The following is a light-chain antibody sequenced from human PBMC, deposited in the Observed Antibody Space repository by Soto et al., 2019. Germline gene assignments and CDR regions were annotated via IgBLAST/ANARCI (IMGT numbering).Light chain of an antibody. J-gene: IGKJ4*01. V-gene: IGKV1-5*03. CDR3: QQVNVYPST. CDR2: KAS. Sequence: DIQMTQSPSTLSASVVERVTITCRASQSISSWLAWYQQKPGKAPQLPISKASTLHSGVPSRFSGRGSGTEFTLTISSLQPEDFATYYCQQVNVYPSTFGGGTKVDIK. CDR1: QSISSW.